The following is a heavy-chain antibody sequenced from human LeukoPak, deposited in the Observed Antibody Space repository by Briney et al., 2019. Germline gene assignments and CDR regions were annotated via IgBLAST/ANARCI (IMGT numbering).Heavy chain of an antibody. V-gene: IGHV5-51*01. Sequence: GESLKISCKGSGYSFASYWIAWVRQMPGKGLEWMGIIYPGDSDTRYSPSFQGQVTISADKSISTAYLQWSSLKASDTAMYYCARLVLRGYYGMDVWGQGTTVTVSS. J-gene: IGHJ6*02. CDR2: IYPGDSDT. CDR1: GYSFASYW. CDR3: ARLVLRGYYGMDV. D-gene: IGHD2/OR15-2a*01.